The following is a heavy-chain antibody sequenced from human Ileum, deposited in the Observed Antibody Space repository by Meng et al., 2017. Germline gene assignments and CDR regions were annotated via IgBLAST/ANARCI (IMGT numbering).Heavy chain of an antibody. Sequence: QLHLQQWGAGLLKPSETLSLTCGVYGGSFSANYWTWIRQPPGKGLEWIGEINHNGNTNYKPSLKSRVTISVNTSKKQFSLRLTSVTAADTAVYYCASARYDNWGQGTLVTVSS. CDR2: INHNGNT. J-gene: IGHJ4*02. CDR1: GGSFSANY. CDR3: ASARYDN. V-gene: IGHV4-34*01.